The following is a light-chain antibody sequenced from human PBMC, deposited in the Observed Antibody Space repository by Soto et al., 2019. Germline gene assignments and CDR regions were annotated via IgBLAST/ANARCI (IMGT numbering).Light chain of an antibody. Sequence: DIQMTQSPSSLSASVGARVTITCRASQNISRYFNWYQQKPWKAPNILIYAVSSLESGVPSRFSGSGSGTDFTLTISSMQPEDFASDDCQQSYSTLWTCGQGTKVEI. CDR1: QNISRY. V-gene: IGKV1-39*01. CDR3: QQSYSTLWT. J-gene: IGKJ1*01. CDR2: AVS.